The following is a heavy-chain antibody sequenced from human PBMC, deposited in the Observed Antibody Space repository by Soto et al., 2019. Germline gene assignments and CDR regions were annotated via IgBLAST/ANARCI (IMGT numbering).Heavy chain of an antibody. V-gene: IGHV3-9*01. J-gene: IGHJ5*02. CDR2: FSWNSGNI. Sequence: GGSLRLSCAASGFSFDGYAMNWVRQTPGKGLEWVSGFSWNSGNIDYADSVKGRFTISRDNAYIPLYLQMNSLRAEDTALYYCVKAYTYTSSQCWFDPWGQGTMVTVSS. CDR1: GFSFDGYA. D-gene: IGHD6-6*01. CDR3: VKAYTYTSSQCWFDP.